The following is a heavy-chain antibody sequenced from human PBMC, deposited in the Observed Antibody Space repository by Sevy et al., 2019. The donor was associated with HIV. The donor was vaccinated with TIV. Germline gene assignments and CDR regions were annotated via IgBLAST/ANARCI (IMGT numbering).Heavy chain of an antibody. J-gene: IGHJ6*02. Sequence: GGSLRLSCAASGFTFSSYGMHWVRQAPGKGLEWVAVISYDGSNKYYADSVKGRFTISRDNSKNTLYLQMNSLRAEDTAVYYCAKDLVMGGWRDILTGYYYYYYGMDVWGQGTTVTVSS. CDR3: AKDLVMGGWRDILTGYYYYYYGMDV. D-gene: IGHD3-9*01. V-gene: IGHV3-30*18. CDR1: GFTFSSYG. CDR2: ISYDGSNK.